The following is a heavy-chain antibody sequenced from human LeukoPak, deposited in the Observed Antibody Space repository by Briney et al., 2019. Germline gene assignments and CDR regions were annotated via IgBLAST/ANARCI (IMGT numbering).Heavy chain of an antibody. CDR2: IYYSGST. J-gene: IGHJ2*01. CDR1: GGSVSSGSYY. Sequence: SETLSLTCTVSGGSVSSGSYYWSWIRQPPGKGLEGIGYIYYSGSTNYNPSLKSRVTISVDTSKNQFSLKLSSVTAADTAVYYCVSGYGYGYGFWYFDLWGRGTLVTVSS. D-gene: IGHD5-18*01. CDR3: VSGYGYGYGFWYFDL. V-gene: IGHV4-61*01.